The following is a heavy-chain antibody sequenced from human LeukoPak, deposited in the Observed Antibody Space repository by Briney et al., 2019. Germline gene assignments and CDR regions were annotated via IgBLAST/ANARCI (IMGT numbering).Heavy chain of an antibody. CDR1: GFTFSSYE. J-gene: IGHJ4*02. Sequence: QPGGSLRLSCAASGFTFSSYEMNWVRQAPGKGLEWVSYISSSGSTIYYADSVKGRFTISRDNAKNSLYLQMNSLRAEDTAVYYCARGVYYSGYGNFDYWSQGTLVTVSS. D-gene: IGHD5-12*01. CDR2: ISSSGSTI. V-gene: IGHV3-48*03. CDR3: ARGVYYSGYGNFDY.